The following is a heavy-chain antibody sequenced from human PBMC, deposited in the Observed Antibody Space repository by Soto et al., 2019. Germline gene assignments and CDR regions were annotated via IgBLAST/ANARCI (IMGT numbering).Heavy chain of an antibody. CDR2: ISGSGGNT. J-gene: IGHJ4*02. CDR1: GFTFSSYA. Sequence: GGSLRLSCAASGFTFSSYAMSWVRQAPGKGLEWVSAISGSGGNTYYADSVRGRFTISRDNSKNTLFLQMNSLRADDMAVYYCAIHLKGNAETYFDSRARGNPVTVSS. D-gene: IGHD1-1*01. CDR3: AIHLKGNAETYFDS. V-gene: IGHV3-23*01.